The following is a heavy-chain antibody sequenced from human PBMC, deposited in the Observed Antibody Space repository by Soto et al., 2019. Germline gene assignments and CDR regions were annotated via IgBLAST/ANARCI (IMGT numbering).Heavy chain of an antibody. V-gene: IGHV3-74*02. Sequence: EVQLVESGGGLVQPGGSLRLSCAASGFTFSNYWMYWVRQAPGKGLEWVSRINSDGSVSSYADSVKGRLTISRDNFKNTLYLQMDSLRAEDTAVYYCARGDCVGGTCYSVAGSFYYYMDVWVKGPKVTVFS. J-gene: IGHJ6*03. CDR2: INSDGSVS. CDR1: GFTFSNYW. CDR3: ARGDCVGGTCYSVAGSFYYYMDV. D-gene: IGHD2-15*01.